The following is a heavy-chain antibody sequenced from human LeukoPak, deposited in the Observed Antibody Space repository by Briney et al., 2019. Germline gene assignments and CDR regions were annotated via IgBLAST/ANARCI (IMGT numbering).Heavy chain of an antibody. J-gene: IGHJ4*02. V-gene: IGHV3-48*03. Sequence: GGSLRLSCAASGFTLSSYEMNWVRQAPGKGLEWVSYISSSGSTKYYADSVKGRFTISRDNAKNSLYLQMNSLRAEDTAVYYCARRYCSSTSCTLDYWGQGTLVTVSS. CDR2: ISSSGSTK. CDR1: GFTLSSYE. CDR3: ARRYCSSTSCTLDY. D-gene: IGHD2-2*01.